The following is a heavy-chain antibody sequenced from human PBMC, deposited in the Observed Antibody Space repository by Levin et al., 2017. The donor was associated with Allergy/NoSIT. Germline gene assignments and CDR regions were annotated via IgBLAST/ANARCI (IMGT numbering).Heavy chain of an antibody. D-gene: IGHD5-12*01. Sequence: LSLTCAASGFTFSSYSMNWVRQAPGKGLEWVSYISSSSSTIYYADSVKGRFTISRDNAKNSLYLQMNSLRDEDTAVYYCARDLQMVATSRFDYWGQGTLVTVSS. CDR1: GFTFSSYS. J-gene: IGHJ4*02. CDR2: ISSSSSTI. V-gene: IGHV3-48*02. CDR3: ARDLQMVATSRFDY.